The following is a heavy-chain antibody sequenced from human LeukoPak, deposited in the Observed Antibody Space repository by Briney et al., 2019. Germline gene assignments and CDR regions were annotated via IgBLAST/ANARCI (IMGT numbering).Heavy chain of an antibody. CDR2: ISSSGTSM. V-gene: IGHV3-21*04. D-gene: IGHD5-18*01. CDR3: ATYRQVLLPFES. Sequence: GGSLRLSRAASGFTFSSYSMNWVRQAPGKGLEWVSYISSSGTSMHYAESVRGRFAISRDNARNSLYLEMNSLRVEDTAIYYCATYRQVLLPFESWGQGTLVTVSS. CDR1: GFTFSSYS. J-gene: IGHJ4*02.